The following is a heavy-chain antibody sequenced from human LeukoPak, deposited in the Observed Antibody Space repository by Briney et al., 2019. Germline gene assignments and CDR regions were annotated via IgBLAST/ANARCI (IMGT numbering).Heavy chain of an antibody. CDR3: ARGGIAAAGPIGY. J-gene: IGHJ4*02. CDR1: GFTFDDYA. Sequence: GRSLRLSCAASGFTFDDYAMHWVRQAPGKGLEWVSGISWNSGSIGYADSVKGRFTISRDNAKNSLYLQMNSLRAEDTALYYCARGGIAAAGPIGYWGQGTLVTVSS. CDR2: ISWNSGSI. D-gene: IGHD6-13*01. V-gene: IGHV3-9*01.